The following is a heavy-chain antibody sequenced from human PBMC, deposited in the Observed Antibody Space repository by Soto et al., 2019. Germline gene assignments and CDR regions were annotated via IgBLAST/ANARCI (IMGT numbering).Heavy chain of an antibody. CDR2: IYYMSKWFH. Sequence: SHTLSLPCVISGYSVSSNGACLNWIRQSPSRGLQRLGRIYYMSKWFHDYAASVESRMAINPDTSRNQFSLQLNYVTPEDTAVYYCARVHCSAGTCLDGLDFWGQGTTVTVSS. CDR3: ARVHCSAGTCLDGLDF. D-gene: IGHD2-15*01. J-gene: IGHJ6*02. V-gene: IGHV6-1*01. CDR1: GYSVSSNGAC.